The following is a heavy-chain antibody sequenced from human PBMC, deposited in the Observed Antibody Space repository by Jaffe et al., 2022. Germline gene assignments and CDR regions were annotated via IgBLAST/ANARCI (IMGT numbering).Heavy chain of an antibody. CDR2: IYPGDSDT. D-gene: IGHD2-15*01. CDR3: VRHLIIGYCSGGSCSHAFDI. Sequence: EVQLVQSGAEVKKPGESLKISCKGSGYSFTSYWIGWVRQMPGKGLEWMGIIYPGDSDTRYSPSFQGQVTISADKSISTAYLQWSSLKASDTAMYYCVRHLIIGYCSGGSCSHAFDIWGQGTMVTVSS. V-gene: IGHV5-51*01. CDR1: GYSFTSYW. J-gene: IGHJ3*02.